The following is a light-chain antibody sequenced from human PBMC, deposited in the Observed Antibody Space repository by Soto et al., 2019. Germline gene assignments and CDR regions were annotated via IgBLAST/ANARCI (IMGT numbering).Light chain of an antibody. CDR1: QSISSY. J-gene: IGKJ2*01. CDR2: AAS. CDR3: QQSYSTLGT. V-gene: IGKV1-39*01. Sequence: DIQMTQSPSSLSASVGDRVTITCRASQSISSYLNWYQQKPGKAPKLLIYAASSLQSGVPSRFSGSGSGRDFTLTNSSLQPEDFATYYCQQSYSTLGTFGQGTKLEIK.